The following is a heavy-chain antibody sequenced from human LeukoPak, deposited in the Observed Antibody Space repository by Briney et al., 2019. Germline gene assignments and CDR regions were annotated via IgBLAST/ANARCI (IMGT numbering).Heavy chain of an antibody. Sequence: GGSLRLSCVGSGFTSIAYALTWARQAPGKGLEWVSGISGGGVTTYYADSVKGRFTISRDNSKNTLYLQMNSLRAEDTAVYYCARVKQWLVISYYYYGMDVWGQGTTVTVSS. V-gene: IGHV3-23*01. CDR3: ARVKQWLVISYYYYGMDV. J-gene: IGHJ6*02. CDR2: ISGGGVTT. D-gene: IGHD6-19*01. CDR1: GFTSIAYA.